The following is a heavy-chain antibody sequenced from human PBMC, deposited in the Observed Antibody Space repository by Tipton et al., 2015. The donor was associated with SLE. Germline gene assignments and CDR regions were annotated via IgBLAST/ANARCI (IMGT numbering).Heavy chain of an antibody. J-gene: IGHJ6*03. CDR3: ARTSTDYEFWCGSYYYYYYLDV. CDR2: IHYRGST. D-gene: IGHD3-3*01. CDR1: CGSISSSSDY. V-gene: IGHV4-39*01. Sequence: TLSLTCTVSCGSISSSSDYSGWIRQPPGKGLEWIGSIHYRGSTYYNPSPKSRVTISVDTSKNQFSLKLSSVTAADTAVYYCARTSTDYEFWCGSYYYYYYLDVWGKGTAVTVSS.